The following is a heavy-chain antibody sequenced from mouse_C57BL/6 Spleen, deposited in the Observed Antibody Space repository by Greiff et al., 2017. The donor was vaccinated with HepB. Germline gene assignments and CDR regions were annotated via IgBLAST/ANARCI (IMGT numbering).Heavy chain of an antibody. Sequence: QVTLKESGPGILQSSQTLSLSCTFSGFSLSTSGMGVSWIRQPSGNGLEWLAHIYWDDDKRYNPSLKSRLTISKDTSRNQEFLKITSVDTADTATYYGARGARESDYDVAMDYWGQGTSVTVSS. D-gene: IGHD2-4*01. CDR3: ARGARESDYDVAMDY. J-gene: IGHJ4*01. V-gene: IGHV8-12*01. CDR1: GFSLSTSGMG. CDR2: IYWDDDK.